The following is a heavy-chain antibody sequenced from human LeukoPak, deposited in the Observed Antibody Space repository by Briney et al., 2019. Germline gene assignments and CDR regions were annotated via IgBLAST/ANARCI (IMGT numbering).Heavy chain of an antibody. V-gene: IGHV3-23*01. CDR3: AKGDRSGSYSYFDY. Sequence: GGSLRLSCAASGFTFSSYAMSWVRQAPGKGLEWVSAISGSGGSTYYADSVKGRFTISRDNSKNTLYQQMNSLRAEDTAVYYCAKGDRSGSYSYFDYWGQGTLVTVSS. CDR2: ISGSGGST. D-gene: IGHD1-26*01. J-gene: IGHJ4*02. CDR1: GFTFSSYA.